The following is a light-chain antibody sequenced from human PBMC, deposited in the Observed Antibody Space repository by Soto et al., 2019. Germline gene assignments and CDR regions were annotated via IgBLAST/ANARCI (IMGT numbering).Light chain of an antibody. CDR1: QSVSSY. J-gene: IGKJ3*01. Sequence: EIVLTQSPATLSLSPGERATLSCRASQSVSSYLAWYQQKPGQAPRLLIYDASNRATGIPARFSGSGSGTAFTLTISSLEPEDFAVYSCQQRSNWPPTFGPGTKVDFK. CDR3: QQRSNWPPT. V-gene: IGKV3-11*01. CDR2: DAS.